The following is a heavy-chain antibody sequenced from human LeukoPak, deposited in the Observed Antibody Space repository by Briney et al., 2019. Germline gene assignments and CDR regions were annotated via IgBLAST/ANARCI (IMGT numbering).Heavy chain of an antibody. J-gene: IGHJ5*02. CDR3: TRDLPYKCSSTSCPPRWFDP. Sequence: GRSLRLSCTASGFTFGDYAMSWFRQAPGKGLEWVGFIRCKAYGGTTEYAASVKGRFTISRDDSKSIAYLQMNSLKTEDTAVYYCTRDLPYKCSSTSCPPRWFDPWGQGTLVTVSS. D-gene: IGHD2-2*01. CDR2: IRCKAYGGTT. V-gene: IGHV3-49*03. CDR1: GFTFGDYA.